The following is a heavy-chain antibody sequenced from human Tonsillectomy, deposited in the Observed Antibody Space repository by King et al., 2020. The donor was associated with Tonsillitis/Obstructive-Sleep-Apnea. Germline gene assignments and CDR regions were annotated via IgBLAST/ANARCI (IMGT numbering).Heavy chain of an antibody. CDR2: ISAYNGNT. Sequence: VQLVESGAEVRKPGASVRVSCKASGYTFTTYGINWVRQAPGQGLEWMGWISAYNGNTNYAQKLQGRVTMTTDTSTSTAYMELWSLRSDDTAVYYWAREGIGAGDTLRLDSGAQGPRVPVPS. D-gene: IGHD2-15*01. CDR1: GYTFTTYG. V-gene: IGHV1-18*01. CDR3: AREGIGAGDTLRLDS. J-gene: IGHJ4*02.